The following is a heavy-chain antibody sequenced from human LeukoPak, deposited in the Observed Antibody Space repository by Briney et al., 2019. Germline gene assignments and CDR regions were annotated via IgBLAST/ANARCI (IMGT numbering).Heavy chain of an antibody. V-gene: IGHV4-34*01. CDR1: GGSFSGYY. J-gene: IGHJ6*02. CDR3: ARANYVSYYYYGTDV. CDR2: INHSGST. D-gene: IGHD3-16*01. Sequence: PSETLSLTCAVYGGSFSGYYWSWIRQPPGKGLEWIGEINHSGSTNYNPSLKSRVTISVDTSKNQFSLKLSSVTAADTAVYYCARANYVSYYYYGTDVWGQGTTITVSS.